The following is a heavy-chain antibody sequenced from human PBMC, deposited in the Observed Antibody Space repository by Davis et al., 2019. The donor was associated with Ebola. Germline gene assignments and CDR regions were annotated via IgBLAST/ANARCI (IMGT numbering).Heavy chain of an antibody. Sequence: GESLKISCAASGFTFSSYGMHWVRQAPGKGLEWVAVISYDGSNKYYADSVKGRFTISRDNSKNTLYLQMNSLRAEDTAVYYCAKEEDIVVVPAAWDYWGQGTLVTVSS. CDR2: ISYDGSNK. V-gene: IGHV3-30*18. CDR3: AKEEDIVVVPAAWDY. D-gene: IGHD2-2*01. J-gene: IGHJ4*02. CDR1: GFTFSSYG.